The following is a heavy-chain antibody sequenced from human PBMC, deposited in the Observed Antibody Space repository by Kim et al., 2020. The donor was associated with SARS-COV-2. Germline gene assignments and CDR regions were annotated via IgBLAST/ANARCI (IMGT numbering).Heavy chain of an antibody. V-gene: IGHV4-39*01. Sequence: SETLSLTCTVSGGSISSSSYYWGWIRQPPGKGLEWIGSIYYSGSTYYNPSLKSRVTISVDTSKNQFSLKLSSVTAADTAVYYCARLHLWFGGGLEGYFDYWGQGTLVTVSS. D-gene: IGHD3-10*01. CDR3: ARLHLWFGGGLEGYFDY. CDR2: IYYSGST. CDR1: GGSISSSSYY. J-gene: IGHJ4*02.